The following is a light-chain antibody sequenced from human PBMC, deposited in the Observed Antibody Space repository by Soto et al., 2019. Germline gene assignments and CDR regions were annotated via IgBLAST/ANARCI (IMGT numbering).Light chain of an antibody. CDR2: GNG. V-gene: IGLV1-40*01. J-gene: IGLJ3*02. Sequence: QSVLTQPPSVSGAPGQRVTISCTGSSSNIGAGYDVHWYQQLPGTAPKLLIYGNGNRPSGVPDRFSGSKSGTSASLAITGLQAEDEADYYCQSYDSSLSGSVFGGGPKVTVL. CDR3: QSYDSSLSGSV. CDR1: SSNIGAGYD.